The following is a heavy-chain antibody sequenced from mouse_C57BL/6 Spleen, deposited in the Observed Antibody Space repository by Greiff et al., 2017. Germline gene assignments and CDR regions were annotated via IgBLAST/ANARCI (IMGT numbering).Heavy chain of an antibody. CDR3: ARSRDLGRTAY. J-gene: IGHJ3*01. CDR2: ILPGSGST. CDR1: GYTITGYW. D-gene: IGHD4-1*01. Sequence: VKLQQSGAELMKPGASVKLSCTATGYTITGYWIEWVKQRPGHGLEWIGEILPGSGSTNYNEKFQGKATFTADTSSNTAYMQLSSLTTEDSASYYCARSRDLGRTAYWGQGTLVTVSA. V-gene: IGHV1-9*01.